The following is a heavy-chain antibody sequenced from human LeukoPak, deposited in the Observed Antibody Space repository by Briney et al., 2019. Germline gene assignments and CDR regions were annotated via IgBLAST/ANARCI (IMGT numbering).Heavy chain of an antibody. Sequence: PGGSLRLSCAASGFTFSSYAMSWVRQAPGKGLEWVSGISGSGGSTYYADSVKGRFTISRDNSKNTLYLQMNSLRAEDTAVYYCAKDQWGQPRYYFDYWGQGTLVSVSS. D-gene: IGHD3-16*01. J-gene: IGHJ4*02. CDR3: AKDQWGQPRYYFDY. V-gene: IGHV3-23*01. CDR2: ISGSGGST. CDR1: GFTFSSYA.